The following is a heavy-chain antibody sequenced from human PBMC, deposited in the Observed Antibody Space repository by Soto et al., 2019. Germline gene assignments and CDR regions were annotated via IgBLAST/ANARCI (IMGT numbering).Heavy chain of an antibody. CDR1: CGAIISYY. Sequence: PSETLSLTVTVSCGAIISYYWIWILQPPGKGLEWIGYIYYSWSTNYNPSLKSRVTTSVDTSKNQFSLKLSSVTAADTTVYYCAREGYIAAAGTSWFDPWGQGTLVTVSS. D-gene: IGHD6-13*01. J-gene: IGHJ5*02. V-gene: IGHV4-59*01. CDR3: AREGYIAAAGTSWFDP. CDR2: IYYSWST.